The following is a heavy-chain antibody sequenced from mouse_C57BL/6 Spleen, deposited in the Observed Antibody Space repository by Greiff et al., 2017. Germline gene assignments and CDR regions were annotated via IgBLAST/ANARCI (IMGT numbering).Heavy chain of an antibody. V-gene: IGHV14-1*01. CDR1: GFNIKDYY. CDR3: TTEGLYDPSVFAY. J-gene: IGHJ3*01. D-gene: IGHD2-3*01. Sequence: VQLQQSGAELVRPGASVKLSCTASGFNIKDYYMHWVKQRPEQGLAWIGRIDPEDGDTEYAPKFQGKATMTADTSSNTAYLQLSSLTSEDTAVYYCTTEGLYDPSVFAYWGQGTLVTVSA. CDR2: IDPEDGDT.